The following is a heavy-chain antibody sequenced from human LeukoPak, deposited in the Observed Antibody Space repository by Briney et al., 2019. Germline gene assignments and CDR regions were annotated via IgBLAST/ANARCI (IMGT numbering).Heavy chain of an antibody. CDR3: ARAGYSYGIISYFDS. CDR2: VST. J-gene: IGHJ4*02. V-gene: IGHV4-39*01. CDR1: GGSISSSSHY. D-gene: IGHD5-18*01. Sequence: PSETLSLTCTVSGGSISSSSHYWVWIRQPPGKGLEWIGVSTYYNPSLKNRVTISRDTSKNQFSLKLSSVTAADTAIYYCARAGYSYGIISYFDSWGQGTLVTVSS.